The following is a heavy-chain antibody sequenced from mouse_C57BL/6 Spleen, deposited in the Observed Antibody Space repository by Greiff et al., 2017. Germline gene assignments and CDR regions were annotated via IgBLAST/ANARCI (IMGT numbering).Heavy chain of an antibody. D-gene: IGHD1-1*01. CDR3: ARPYYYGSSYWYFDV. V-gene: IGHV1-69*01. J-gene: IGHJ1*03. CDR1: GYTFTSYW. Sequence: QVQLQQPGAELVMPGASVKLSCKASGYTFTSYWMHWVKQRPGQGLEWIGEIDPSDSYTNYNQKFKGKSTLTVDKSSSTAYMQLSSLTSEDSAVYYYARPYYYGSSYWYFDVWGTGTTVTVSS. CDR2: IDPSDSYT.